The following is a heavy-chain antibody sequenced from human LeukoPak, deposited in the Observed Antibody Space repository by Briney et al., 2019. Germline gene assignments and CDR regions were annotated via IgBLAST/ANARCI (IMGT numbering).Heavy chain of an antibody. Sequence: SETLSLTCTVSGGSISSYYWSWIRQPPGKGLEWIGYIYYSGSTYYNPSLKSRVTISVDTSKNQFSLKLSSVTAADTAVYYCARDNDYSATGYYYGMDVWGQGTTVTVSS. V-gene: IGHV4-30-4*01. CDR1: GGSISSYY. D-gene: IGHD4-11*01. CDR2: IYYSGST. CDR3: ARDNDYSATGYYYGMDV. J-gene: IGHJ6*02.